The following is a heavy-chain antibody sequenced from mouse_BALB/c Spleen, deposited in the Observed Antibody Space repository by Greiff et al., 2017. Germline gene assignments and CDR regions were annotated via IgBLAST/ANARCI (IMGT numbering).Heavy chain of an antibody. CDR1: GFNIKDTY. D-gene: IGHD2-13*01. J-gene: IGHJ3*01. Sequence: VQLQQSGAELVKPGASVKLSCTASGFNIKDTYMHWVKQRPEQGLEWIGRIDPANGNTKYDPKFQGKATITADTSSNTAYLQLSSLTSEDTAVYYCARSLYGEYAWCAYWGQGSLGTVSA. CDR3: ARSLYGEYAWCAY. V-gene: IGHV14-3*02. CDR2: IDPANGNT.